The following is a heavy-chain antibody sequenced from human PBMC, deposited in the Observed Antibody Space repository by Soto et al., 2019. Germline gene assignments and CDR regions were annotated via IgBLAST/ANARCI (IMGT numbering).Heavy chain of an antibody. CDR3: AKEWYSSSLYYYGMDV. Sequence: PGGSLRLSCAVSGFIFSSYGMHWVRQAPGMGVEWVAAISFDGSNKFYEDSVKGRLTISRDNSKNTVYLQLNSLRSEDTAVYYCAKEWYSSSLYYYGMDVWGQGTTVTVSS. D-gene: IGHD6-19*01. V-gene: IGHV3-30*18. CDR2: ISFDGSNK. J-gene: IGHJ6*02. CDR1: GFIFSSYG.